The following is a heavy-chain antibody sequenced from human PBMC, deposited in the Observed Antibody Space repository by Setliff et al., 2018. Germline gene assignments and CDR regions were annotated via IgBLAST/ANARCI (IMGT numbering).Heavy chain of an antibody. CDR2: IRYDGSNK. CDR3: AKRGPYCSGGTCHYYFDY. CDR1: GFTFSSYG. J-gene: IGHJ4*02. Sequence: GGSLRLSCAASGFTFSSYGMHWVRQAPGKGLEWAAFIRYDGSNKYYADSVKGRFTISRDNSKNTVYLEMNSLRAEDTAVYYCAKRGPYCSGGTCHYYFDYWGQGTLVTVSS. V-gene: IGHV3-30*02. D-gene: IGHD2-15*01.